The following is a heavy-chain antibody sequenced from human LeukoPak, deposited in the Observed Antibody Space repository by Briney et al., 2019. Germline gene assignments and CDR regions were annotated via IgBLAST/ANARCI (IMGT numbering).Heavy chain of an antibody. D-gene: IGHD3-22*01. CDR3: ARGLPDCYDSSGYDY. V-gene: IGHV4-30-4*08. J-gene: IGHJ4*02. CDR2: IYYSGST. CDR1: GGSISSGDYY. Sequence: SQTLSLTCTVSGGSISSGDYYWSWIRQPPGKGLEWIGYIYYSGSTYYNPSLKSRVTISVDTSKNQFSLKLSSVTAADTAVYYCARGLPDCYDSSGYDYWGQGTLVTVSS.